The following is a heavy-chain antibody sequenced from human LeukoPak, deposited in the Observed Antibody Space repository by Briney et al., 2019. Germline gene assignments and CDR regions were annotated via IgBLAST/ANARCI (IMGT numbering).Heavy chain of an antibody. CDR3: ARSDGGIAVADINWSDP. V-gene: IGHV1-69*04. D-gene: IGHD6-19*01. CDR2: IIPIFGIA. J-gene: IGHJ5*02. Sequence: SVKVSCKASGGTFSSYAISWVRQAPGQGLEWMGRIIPIFGIANHAQKFQGRVTITADKSTSTAYMELSSLRSEDTAVYYCARSDGGIAVADINWSDPWGQGTLVTVSS. CDR1: GGTFSSYA.